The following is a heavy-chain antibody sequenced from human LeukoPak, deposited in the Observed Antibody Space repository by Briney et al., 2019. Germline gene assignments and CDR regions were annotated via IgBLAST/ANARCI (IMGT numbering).Heavy chain of an antibody. Sequence: SVEVSCKASGGTFSSYAISWVRQAPGQGLEWMGGIIPIFGTANYAQKFQGRVTITADESTSTAYMELSSLRSEDTAVYYCARGPYSGYDLGYWGQGTLVTVSS. J-gene: IGHJ4*02. V-gene: IGHV1-69*13. CDR2: IIPIFGTA. D-gene: IGHD5-12*01. CDR1: GGTFSSYA. CDR3: ARGPYSGYDLGY.